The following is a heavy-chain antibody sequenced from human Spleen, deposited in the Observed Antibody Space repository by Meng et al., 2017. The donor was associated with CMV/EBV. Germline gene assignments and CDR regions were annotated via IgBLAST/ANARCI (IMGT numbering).Heavy chain of an antibody. CDR2: ISSGSSFT. Sequence: GGSLRLSCAASGFQFNDFTMNWVRQAPGKGLDWVSSISSGSSFTYYADSLRGRFTISRDNAKNSLYLQINNLRAEDTAVYYCVRVVPDYDFWSGYLYFVSWGQGTLVTVSS. J-gene: IGHJ4*02. D-gene: IGHD3-3*01. V-gene: IGHV3-21*06. CDR3: VRVVPDYDFWSGYLYFVS. CDR1: GFQFNDFT.